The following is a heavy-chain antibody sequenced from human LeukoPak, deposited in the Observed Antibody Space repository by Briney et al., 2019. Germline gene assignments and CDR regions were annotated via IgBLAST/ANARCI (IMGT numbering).Heavy chain of an antibody. Sequence: PSETLSLTCTVSGGSISSSSYYWGWIRQPPGKGLEWIGNIYYSGSTYYNPSLKSRVTISVDRSKNQFSLKLSSVTAADTAVYYCARTYCGGDCRGYYYHYYMDVWGKGTTVTISS. D-gene: IGHD2-21*02. CDR2: IYYSGST. CDR3: ARTYCGGDCRGYYYHYYMDV. CDR1: GGSISSSSYY. J-gene: IGHJ6*03. V-gene: IGHV4-39*07.